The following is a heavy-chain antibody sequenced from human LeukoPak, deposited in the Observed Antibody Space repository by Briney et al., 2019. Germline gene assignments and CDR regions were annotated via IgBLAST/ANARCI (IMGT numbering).Heavy chain of an antibody. D-gene: IGHD6-19*01. CDR3: ARDFNPAGSSSGWSTCKY. V-gene: IGHV3-7*05. J-gene: IGHJ4*02. CDR1: GFTFSSYW. Sequence: GGSLRLSCAASGFTFSSYWMSWVRQAPGKGLEWVANIKQDGREKYYVGSVKGRFTVSRDNAKNSLFLQMSSLRAEDTAVYYCARDFNPAGSSSGWSTCKYWGQGTLVTVSS. CDR2: IKQDGREK.